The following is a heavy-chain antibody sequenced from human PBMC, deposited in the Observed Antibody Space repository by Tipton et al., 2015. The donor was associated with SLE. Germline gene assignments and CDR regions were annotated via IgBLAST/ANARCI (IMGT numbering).Heavy chain of an antibody. D-gene: IGHD1-1*01. V-gene: IGHV3-23*03. J-gene: IGHJ2*01. CDR2: IYSGGTT. Sequence: AVWGFTFSSTSYAMSWVRQAPGKGLKWVSLIYSGGTTYYGDSVKGRFTISRDDSKDMVYLQMNSLRPEDTAVYYCARVPSTDWYFDLWGRGTLVTVSS. CDR1: GFTFSSTSYA. CDR3: ARVPSTDWYFDL.